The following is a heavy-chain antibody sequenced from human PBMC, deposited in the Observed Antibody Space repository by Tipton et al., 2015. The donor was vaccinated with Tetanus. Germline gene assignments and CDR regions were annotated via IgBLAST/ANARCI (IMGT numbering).Heavy chain of an antibody. V-gene: IGHV3-33*01. CDR3: ARPLGDSGSYIFDY. CDR2: IWYDGSNK. CDR1: GFTFSSYG. Sequence: SLRLSCAASGFTFSSYGMYWVRQAPGKGLEWVAVIWYDGSNKYYADSVKGRFTISRDNSKNTLYLQMNSLRAEDTAVYYCARPLGDSGSYIFDYWGQGTLVTVSS. J-gene: IGHJ4*02. D-gene: IGHD1-26*01.